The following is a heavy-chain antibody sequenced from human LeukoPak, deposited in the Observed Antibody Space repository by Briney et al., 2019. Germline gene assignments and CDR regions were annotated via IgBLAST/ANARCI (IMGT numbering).Heavy chain of an antibody. V-gene: IGHV4-39*07. D-gene: IGHD5-12*01. Sequence: SETLSLTCTVSGGSISSSSYYWGWIRQPPWKGLEWIGSIYYSGSTYYNPSLKSRVTISVDTSKNQFSLKLSSVTAADTAVYYCARASGYSGYDLLNYWGQGTLVTVSS. J-gene: IGHJ4*02. CDR1: GGSISSSSYY. CDR2: IYYSGST. CDR3: ARASGYSGYDLLNY.